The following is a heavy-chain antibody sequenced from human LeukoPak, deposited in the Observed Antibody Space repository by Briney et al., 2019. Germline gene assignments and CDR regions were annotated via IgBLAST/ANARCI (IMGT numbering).Heavy chain of an antibody. CDR3: AGASSWYVFDS. D-gene: IGHD6-13*01. J-gene: IGHJ4*02. CDR1: GDSIRSNSW. Sequence: SGTLSLTCAVSGDSIRSNSWWSWVRPSPGKGLEWIGEIYHSGITNYNPSLKSRITMSIDGSKSQFSLKLSSVTAADTAIYYCAGASSWYVFDSWGQGTLVTVSS. V-gene: IGHV4-4*02. CDR2: IYHSGIT.